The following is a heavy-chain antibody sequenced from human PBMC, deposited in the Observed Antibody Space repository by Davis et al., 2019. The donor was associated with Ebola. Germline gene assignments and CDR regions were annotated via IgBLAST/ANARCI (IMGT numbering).Heavy chain of an antibody. V-gene: IGHV1-2*02. J-gene: IGHJ4*02. D-gene: IGHD3-10*01. CDR1: GYTFTDYL. CDR2: VSGNNGDT. Sequence: ASVKVSCNASGYTFTDYLMHWVRQAPGQGLEWMGWVSGNNGDTNYPQKFQDRVTITRDTSVSTAYLELSSLRSDDTAVYYCAREGSLEVLDWGQGTLVTVSS. CDR3: AREGSLEVLD.